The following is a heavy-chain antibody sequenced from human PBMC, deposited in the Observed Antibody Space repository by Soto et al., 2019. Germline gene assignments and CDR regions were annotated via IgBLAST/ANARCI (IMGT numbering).Heavy chain of an antibody. D-gene: IGHD2-2*01. CDR1: GGSINSGGYS. V-gene: IGHV4-30-2*01. CDR3: ARVERTLSTPFAYGMDV. J-gene: IGHJ6*02. CDR2: IYHTGNT. Sequence: QLQLQESGSGLVKPSQTLSLTCTVSGGSINSGGYSWIWIRQPPGKGLEWIGYIYHTGNTFYNPSLQRRVTISADQSKNQSSLSRGSVTAADTAMYYCARVERTLSTPFAYGMDVWGQGTTVTVSS.